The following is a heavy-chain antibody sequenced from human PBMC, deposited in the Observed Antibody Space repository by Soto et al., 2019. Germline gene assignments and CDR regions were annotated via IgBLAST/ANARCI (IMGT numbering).Heavy chain of an antibody. J-gene: IGHJ4*02. V-gene: IGHV4-31*03. Sequence: SGALSPPFTFFYGSIRRGCYFLSWIRPHPGKGLEWIGYIYYSGSTYYNPSLKSRVTISVDTSKNQFSLKLSSVTAADTAVYYCARDRPDPITGTTGPPDYWGQGTLVTSPQ. CDR1: YGSIRRGCYF. D-gene: IGHD1-20*01. CDR3: ARDRPDPITGTTGPPDY. CDR2: IYYSGST.